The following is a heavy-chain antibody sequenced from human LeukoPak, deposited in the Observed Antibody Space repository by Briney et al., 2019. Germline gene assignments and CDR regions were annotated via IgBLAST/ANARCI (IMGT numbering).Heavy chain of an antibody. CDR2: NYTSGST. CDR1: GGSISSYY. D-gene: IGHD3-3*01. V-gene: IGHV4-4*07. J-gene: IGHJ4*02. Sequence: SETLSLTCTVSGGSISSYYWSWIRQPAGKGLEWIGRNYTSGSTNYNPSLKSRVTISVDKSKNQFSLKLSSVTAADTAVYYCARGPVTIFGVVIIPDYFDYWGQGTLVTVSS. CDR3: ARGPVTIFGVVIIPDYFDY.